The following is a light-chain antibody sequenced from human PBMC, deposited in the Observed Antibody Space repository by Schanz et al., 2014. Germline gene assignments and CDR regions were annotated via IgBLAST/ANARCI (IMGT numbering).Light chain of an antibody. J-gene: IGKJ1*01. CDR1: QSGSNNY. V-gene: IGKV3-20*01. Sequence: EIVMTQSPATLSLSPGERATLSCRASQSGSNNYLAWYQQKPVQAPSLLIYGVTTRATGIPNRFSGSGSGTDFTLTISRLEPEDFAVYYCQHYGNSPPLTFGQGTKVEI. CDR3: QHYGNSPPLT. CDR2: GVT.